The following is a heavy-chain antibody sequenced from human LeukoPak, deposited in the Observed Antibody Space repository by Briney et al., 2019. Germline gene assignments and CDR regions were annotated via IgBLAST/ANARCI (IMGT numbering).Heavy chain of an antibody. V-gene: IGHV1-18*01. J-gene: IGHJ6*02. CDR1: GYTFTSYG. CDR3: ARDTNVLRFLARTSYGMDV. CDR2: ISAYNGNT. D-gene: IGHD3-3*01. Sequence: GASVKVFCKASGYTFTSYGISWVRQAPGQGLEWMGWISAYNGNTNYAQKLQGRVTMTTDTSTSTAYMELRSLRSDDTAVYYCARDTNVLRFLARTSYGMDVWGQGTTVTVSS.